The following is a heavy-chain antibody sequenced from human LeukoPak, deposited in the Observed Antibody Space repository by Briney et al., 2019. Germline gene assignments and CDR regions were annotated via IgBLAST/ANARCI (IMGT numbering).Heavy chain of an antibody. CDR2: IYRGDSDT. CDR3: ARRPGDSSGSFGY. J-gene: IGHJ4*02. V-gene: IGHV5-51*01. D-gene: IGHD3-22*01. Sequence: GESLKISCKGSGYSFTSLWIGWVPQMPGKGLEWMGIIYRGDSDTRYSTFFQGQVTISADKSISTAYLQWSSLKASDTAMYYCARRPGDSSGSFGYWGQGTLVTVSS. CDR1: GYSFTSLW.